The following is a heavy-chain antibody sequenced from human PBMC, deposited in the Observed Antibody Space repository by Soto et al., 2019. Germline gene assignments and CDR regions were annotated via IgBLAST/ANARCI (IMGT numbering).Heavy chain of an antibody. CDR3: ARSYGSGSRPFDY. Sequence: QVHLLQSVAEMKKPGSSVKVSCTAFGGTFTSYTFNWVRQAPGQRLEWMGRIIPILGMSSSAHNFQGRLTMIADKSTNTSYMVLSSLTSDDTAIYYCARSYGSGSRPFDYWGQGTLVTVSS. V-gene: IGHV1-69*02. CDR1: GGTFTSYT. J-gene: IGHJ4*02. D-gene: IGHD3-10*01. CDR2: IIPILGMS.